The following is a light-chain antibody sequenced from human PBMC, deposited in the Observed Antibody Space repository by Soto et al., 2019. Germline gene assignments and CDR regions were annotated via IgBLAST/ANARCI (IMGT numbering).Light chain of an antibody. CDR3: QQYNSYPYN. CDR2: DAS. CDR1: PSISSW. Sequence: DIQMTQSPSTLSASVGDRVTIICRACPSISSWLAWYQQKPGKAPKLLIYDASSLASGVPSRFSGSGSGTEFTLSNSSLQPDDCATYYCQQYNSYPYNFGQGTKLESK. J-gene: IGKJ2*01. V-gene: IGKV1-5*02.